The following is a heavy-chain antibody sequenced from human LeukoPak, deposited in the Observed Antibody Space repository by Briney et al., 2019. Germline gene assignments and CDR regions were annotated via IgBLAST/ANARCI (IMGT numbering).Heavy chain of an antibody. CDR3: ARSSSSSYGYYYYYMDV. CDR2: IYYSGSA. Sequence: TSETLSLTCTVSGGSISSYYWSWIRQPPGKGLEWIGYIYYSGSANYNPSLKSRVTISVDTSKNQFSLKLSSVTAADTAVYYCARSSSSSYGYYYYYMDVWGKGTTVTVSS. V-gene: IGHV4-59*01. J-gene: IGHJ6*03. D-gene: IGHD6-6*01. CDR1: GGSISSYY.